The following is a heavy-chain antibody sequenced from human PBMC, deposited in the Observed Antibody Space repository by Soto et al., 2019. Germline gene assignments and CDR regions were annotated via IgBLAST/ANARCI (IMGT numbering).Heavy chain of an antibody. CDR2: VYYSGSS. CDR3: ARMSYYYDKWYFDL. D-gene: IGHD3-22*01. CDR1: GGSINNDDFY. V-gene: IGHV4-30-4*01. J-gene: IGHJ2*01. Sequence: SETLSLTCSVSGGSINNDDFYWSWLRQTPGKGLQWIGYVYYSGSSDCIPSLKSRLSMSIDKSKNQFTLRLSSVTAADTAIYYCARMSYYYDKWYFDLWGRGTLVTVS.